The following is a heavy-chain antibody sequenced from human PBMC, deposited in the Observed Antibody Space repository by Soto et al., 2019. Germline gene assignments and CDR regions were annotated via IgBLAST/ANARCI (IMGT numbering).Heavy chain of an antibody. CDR3: AREGGRTWIQLWSY. Sequence: QVQLVESGGGVVQPGRSLRLSCAASGFTFSSYAMHWVRQAPGKGLEWVAVISYDESNKYYADSVKGRFTISRDNSKNTLYLQMNSLRAEDTAVYYCAREGGRTWIQLWSYWGQGTLVTVSS. CDR2: ISYDESNK. V-gene: IGHV3-30-3*01. D-gene: IGHD5-18*01. CDR1: GFTFSSYA. J-gene: IGHJ4*02.